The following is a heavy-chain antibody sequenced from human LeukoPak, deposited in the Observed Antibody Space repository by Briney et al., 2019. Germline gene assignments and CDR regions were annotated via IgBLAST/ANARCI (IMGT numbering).Heavy chain of an antibody. CDR1: GFTFSSYG. CDR3: AKDIRYYYDSSGYVFDY. D-gene: IGHD3-22*01. Sequence: PGGSLRLSCAASGFTFSSYGMHWVRQAPGKGLEWVAFIRYDGSNKYHADSVKGRFTISRDNSKNTLYLQMNSLRAEDTAVYYCAKDIRYYYDSSGYVFDYWGQGTLVTVSS. CDR2: IRYDGSNK. V-gene: IGHV3-30*02. J-gene: IGHJ4*02.